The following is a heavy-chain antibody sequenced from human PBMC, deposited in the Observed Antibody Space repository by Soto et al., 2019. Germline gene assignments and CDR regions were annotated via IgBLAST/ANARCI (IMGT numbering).Heavy chain of an antibody. J-gene: IGHJ4*02. Sequence: EVQLLESGGGLVQPGGSLRLSCAASGFTFSSYAMNWVRQAPGKGLEWVSDISGSGGSTYYADSVKGRFTISRDNSKNTLYLQMNSLRAEDTAVYYCAKRGSGSYYHYWGQGTLVTVSS. CDR3: AKRGSGSYYHY. V-gene: IGHV3-23*01. D-gene: IGHD1-26*01. CDR2: ISGSGGST. CDR1: GFTFSSYA.